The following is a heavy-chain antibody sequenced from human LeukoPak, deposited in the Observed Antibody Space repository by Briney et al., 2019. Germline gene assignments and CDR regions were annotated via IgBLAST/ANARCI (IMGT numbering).Heavy chain of an antibody. Sequence: GQSLRLSCAVSGFTFSSFPFHWVRQAPGKGLVWVAAISTDGSYKYHGDSVKGRFTISRDNPMNTLYLQMNGLRPDDTAVYYCARSLIPGRWYFDLWGRGTLVTVSS. D-gene: IGHD3-16*01. CDR3: ARSLIPGRWYFDL. CDR1: GFTFSSFP. J-gene: IGHJ2*01. CDR2: ISTDGSYK. V-gene: IGHV3-30*04.